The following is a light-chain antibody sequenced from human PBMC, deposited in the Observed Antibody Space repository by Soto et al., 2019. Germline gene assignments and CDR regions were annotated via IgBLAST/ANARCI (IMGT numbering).Light chain of an antibody. V-gene: IGKV3-15*01. Sequence: EIVMTQSPATLSVSPGERATLSCRASQSVSNNLAWYQQKHGQAPRLLIYATSTRATGIPARFSGSGSGTEFTLTISSLQSEDFAVYDCQQYNNWPPWTFGQGTKVEIK. CDR1: QSVSNN. CDR2: ATS. J-gene: IGKJ1*01. CDR3: QQYNNWPPWT.